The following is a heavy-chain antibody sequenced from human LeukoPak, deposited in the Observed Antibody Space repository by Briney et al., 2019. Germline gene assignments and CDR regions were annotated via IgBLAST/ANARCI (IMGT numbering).Heavy chain of an antibody. J-gene: IGHJ4*02. CDR1: GYTFTGYY. CDR2: INPNSGGT. V-gene: IGHV1-2*02. D-gene: IGHD2-8*02. Sequence: ASVKVSCKASGYTFTGYYMHWVRQAPGQGLEWMGWINPNSGGTNYAQNFQGRVTMTRDTSISTAYMELSRLRSDETAVYYRARDTGGSLGFDYWGQGTLVTVSS. CDR3: ARDTGGSLGFDY.